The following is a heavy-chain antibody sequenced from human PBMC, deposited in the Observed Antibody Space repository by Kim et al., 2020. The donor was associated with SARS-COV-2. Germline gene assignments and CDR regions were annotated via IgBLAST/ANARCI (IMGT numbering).Heavy chain of an antibody. V-gene: IGHV3-74*01. CDR2: IYSDGSST. Sequence: GGSLRLSCAASGFTFSSYWMHWVRQAPGKGLVWVSLIYSDGSSTSYADSVKGRFTISRDNSKNTLFLHMNSLRAEDTAVYYCASGLIAAVELALDYWGQGTLVTVSS. CDR1: GFTFSSYW. J-gene: IGHJ4*02. D-gene: IGHD6-13*01. CDR3: ASGLIAAVELALDY.